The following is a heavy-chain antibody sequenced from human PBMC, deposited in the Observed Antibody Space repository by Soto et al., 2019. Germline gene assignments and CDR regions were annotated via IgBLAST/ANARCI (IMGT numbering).Heavy chain of an antibody. D-gene: IGHD3-3*01. J-gene: IGHJ4*02. CDR2: ISGSDGKT. Sequence: GWSLRLSCASSVFSFVSYALSWVRQAPGKGLEWVSTISGSDGKTFYADSVKGRFSISRDTSQNTLYLQMNSLRADDTAIYYCARWSYLDYWGQGTRVTVSS. V-gene: IGHV3-23*01. CDR1: VFSFVSYA. CDR3: ARWSYLDY.